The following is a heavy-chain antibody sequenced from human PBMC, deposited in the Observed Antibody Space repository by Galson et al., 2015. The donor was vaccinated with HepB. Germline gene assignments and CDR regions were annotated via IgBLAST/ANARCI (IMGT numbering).Heavy chain of an antibody. V-gene: IGHV3-69-1*01. J-gene: IGHJ6*03. D-gene: IGHD3-3*01. Sequence: SLRLSCAASGFFFSDYNMNWVRQAPGKGLEWVSSISSSGTVYYADSLKGRSTISRDNAKNSLDLQVNSLRAEHTAVYYCARDLFAVSPPPTNYMDVWGTGTTVTVSS. CDR3: ARDLFAVSPPPTNYMDV. CDR2: ISSSGTV. CDR1: GFFFSDYN.